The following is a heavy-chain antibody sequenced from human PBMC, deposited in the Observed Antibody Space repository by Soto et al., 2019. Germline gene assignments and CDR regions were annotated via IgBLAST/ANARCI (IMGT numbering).Heavy chain of an antibody. V-gene: IGHV3-23*01. CDR1: GFTFSDYA. CDR3: AKGRTYFDF. Sequence: GGSLRLSCAASGFTFSDYAMTWVRQAPGKGLEWVSDISDGDGDTHYADSVRGRFVISRHNSKNTLFLEMNSLRAEDAAVYYCAKGRTYFDFWGQGSLVTVSS. CDR2: ISDGDGDT. J-gene: IGHJ4*02.